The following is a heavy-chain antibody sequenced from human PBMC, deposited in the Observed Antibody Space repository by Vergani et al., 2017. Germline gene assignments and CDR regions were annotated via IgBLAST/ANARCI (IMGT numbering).Heavy chain of an antibody. J-gene: IGHJ3*02. CDR3: ARHKSGTGRKRAFDI. CDR2: IYPGDSDT. D-gene: IGHD1-26*01. CDR1: GYSFTSYW. V-gene: IGHV5-51*01. Sequence: EVQLVQSGAEVKKPGESLKISCKGSGYSFTSYWIGWVRQIPGKGLEWMGIIYPGDSDTRYSPSFQGQVTIPADKSIRTAYLQWSSLKASDPAMYYWARHKSGTGRKRAFDIWGQGTMVTVSS.